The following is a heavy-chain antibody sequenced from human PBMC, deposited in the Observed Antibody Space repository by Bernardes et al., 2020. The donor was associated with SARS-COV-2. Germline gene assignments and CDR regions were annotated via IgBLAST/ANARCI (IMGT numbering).Heavy chain of an antibody. CDR3: ARDLLGAFDI. J-gene: IGHJ3*02. CDR2: IHSSSTI. D-gene: IGHD3-16*01. Sequence: GGSLRLPCSASWFPFCSYSISWVPPAPGEGLELLSYIHSSSTIYSPDSVRGRFTISRDNAKSSLYLQMNSLRAEDTAVYYCARDLLGAFDIWGQGTMVTVSS. V-gene: IGHV3-48*04. CDR1: WFPFCSYS.